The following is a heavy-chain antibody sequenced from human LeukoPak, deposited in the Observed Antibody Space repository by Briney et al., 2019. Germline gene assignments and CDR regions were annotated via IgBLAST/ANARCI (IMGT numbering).Heavy chain of an antibody. CDR3: TRGSSGRRDN. CDR2: MNPNSGNT. J-gene: IGHJ4*02. V-gene: IGHV1-8*01. Sequence: ASVEVSCKASGYTFTSCDINWVRQPTGQGLEWMGWMNPNSGNTGYGQSFQGRITMTRDISIGTAYMELSNLTSEDTAIYYCTRGSSGRRDNWGQGTLVTVSA. CDR1: GYTFTSCD. D-gene: IGHD6-19*01.